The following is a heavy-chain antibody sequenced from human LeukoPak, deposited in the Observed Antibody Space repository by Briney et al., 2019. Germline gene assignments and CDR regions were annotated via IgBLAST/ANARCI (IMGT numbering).Heavy chain of an antibody. Sequence: GGSPRLSCAASGFTFSSYEMNWVRQAPGKGLEWVAFIRFDGTSEFYADSVKARFTISRDNSQNTVSLQLNNLRIEDTALYYCAKTSLSDPSGHYYYMDVWGKGTTVTVSS. J-gene: IGHJ6*03. V-gene: IGHV3-30*02. CDR2: IRFDGTSE. D-gene: IGHD3-3*01. CDR1: GFTFSSYE. CDR3: AKTSLSDPSGHYYYMDV.